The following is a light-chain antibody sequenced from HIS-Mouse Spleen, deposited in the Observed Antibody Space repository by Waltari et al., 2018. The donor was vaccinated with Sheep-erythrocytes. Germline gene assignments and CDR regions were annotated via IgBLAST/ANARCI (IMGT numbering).Light chain of an antibody. CDR2: EGS. CDR3: CSYAGSSTPWV. CDR1: SSAVGRYNL. Sequence: QSTLTQPASVSGSPGQSITISFTGTSSAVGRYNLVSWYQPHPGKAPKLMIYEGSKRPSGVSNRFSGSKSGNTASLTIAGLQAEDEADYYCCSYAGSSTPWVFGGGTKLTVL. J-gene: IGLJ3*02. V-gene: IGLV2-23*01.